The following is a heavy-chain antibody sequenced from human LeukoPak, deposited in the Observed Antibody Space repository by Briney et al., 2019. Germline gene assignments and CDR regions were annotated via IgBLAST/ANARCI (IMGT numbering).Heavy chain of an antibody. V-gene: IGHV4-59*08. CDR3: ARSYSYGYRMFDY. D-gene: IGHD5-18*01. Sequence: PSETLSLTCTVSGGSISSYYWSRIRQPPGKGLEWIGYIYYSGSTNCNPSLKSRVTISVDTSKNQFSLKLSSVTAADTAVYYCARSYSYGYRMFDYWGQGTLVTVSS. CDR1: GGSISSYY. CDR2: IYYSGST. J-gene: IGHJ4*02.